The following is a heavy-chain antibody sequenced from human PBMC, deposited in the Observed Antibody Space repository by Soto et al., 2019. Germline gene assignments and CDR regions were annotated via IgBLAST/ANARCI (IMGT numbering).Heavy chain of an antibody. J-gene: IGHJ3*02. V-gene: IGHV3-23*01. CDR2: ISGSGGST. Sequence: PGGSLRLSCAASGVTFSSYAMSWVRQATGKGLEWVSAISGSGGSTYYADSVKGRFTISRDNSKNTLYLQMNSLRAEDTAVYYCAKDLGITMIVVVITTPDAFDIWGQGTMVTVSS. CDR3: AKDLGITMIVVVITTPDAFDI. D-gene: IGHD3-22*01. CDR1: GVTFSSYA.